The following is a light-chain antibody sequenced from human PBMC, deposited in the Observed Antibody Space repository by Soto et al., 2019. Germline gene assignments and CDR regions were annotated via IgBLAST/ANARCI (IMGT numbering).Light chain of an antibody. CDR2: VAS. V-gene: IGKV3-20*01. CDR1: QSVSSSF. J-gene: IGKJ1*01. CDR3: QQCDSSPWT. Sequence: EIVLTQSPGTLYLSPGERATLSCRASQSVSSSFLAWYQQKHGQAPRLLIYVASNRETGIPDRFSGSGSGTEFTFTISSLESEDFAVYYCQQCDSSPWTFGQGTKVEIK.